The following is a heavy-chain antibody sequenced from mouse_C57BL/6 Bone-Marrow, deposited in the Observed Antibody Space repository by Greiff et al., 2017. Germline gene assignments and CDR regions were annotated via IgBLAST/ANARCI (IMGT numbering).Heavy chain of an antibody. V-gene: IGHV14-4*01. D-gene: IGHD2-1*01. CDR1: GFNIKDDY. CDR3: TTLYYGNFPFAY. Sequence: VQLKQSGAELVRPGASVKLSCTASGFNIKDDYMHWVKQRPEQGLEWIGWIDPENGDTKYASKFQGKATITADTSSNTAYLQLSSLTSEDTAVYYCTTLYYGNFPFAYWGQGTLVTVSA. CDR2: IDPENGDT. J-gene: IGHJ3*01.